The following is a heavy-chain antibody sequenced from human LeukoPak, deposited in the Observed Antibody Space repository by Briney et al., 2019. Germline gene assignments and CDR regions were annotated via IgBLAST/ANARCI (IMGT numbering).Heavy chain of an antibody. CDR3: ARVGSRYCSGGSCPRLNWFDP. CDR2: INPNSGGT. CDR1: GYTFTSYA. V-gene: IGHV1-2*06. Sequence: ASVKVSCKASGYTFTSYAMNWVRQAPGQGLEWMGRINPNSGGTNYAQKFQGRVTMTRDTSISTAYMELSRLRSDDTAVYYCARVGSRYCSGGSCPRLNWFDPWGQGTLVTVSS. J-gene: IGHJ5*02. D-gene: IGHD2-15*01.